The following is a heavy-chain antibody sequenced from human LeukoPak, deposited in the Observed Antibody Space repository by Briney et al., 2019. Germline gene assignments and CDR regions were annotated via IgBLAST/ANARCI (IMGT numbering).Heavy chain of an antibody. D-gene: IGHD5-18*01. V-gene: IGHV4-30-4*08. CDR1: GGSISSGDYY. Sequence: KASETLSLTCTVSGGSISSGDYYWSWIRQPPGKGLEWIGYIYYSGSTYYNPSLKSRVTISVDTSKNQFSLKLSSVTAADTAVYYCARDFGGYSYGYGLLDYWGQGTLVTVSS. CDR2: IYYSGST. J-gene: IGHJ4*02. CDR3: ARDFGGYSYGYGLLDY.